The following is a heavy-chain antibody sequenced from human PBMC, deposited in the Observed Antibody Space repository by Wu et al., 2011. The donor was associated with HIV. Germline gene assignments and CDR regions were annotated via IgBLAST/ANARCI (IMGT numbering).Heavy chain of an antibody. CDR2: IIPMFGTA. Sequence: QVQLVQSGAEVKKPGSSVKVSCKASGGTFNSYGISWVRQAPGQGLEWMGGIIPMFGTAKYAQKFQGRVTIIADKSTSTAYMELSSLRSEDTAVYYCARDFGGDEDSWGQGTLVTVSS. CDR1: GGTFNSYG. D-gene: IGHD2-21*01. V-gene: IGHV1-69*14. CDR3: ARDFGGDEDS. J-gene: IGHJ4*02.